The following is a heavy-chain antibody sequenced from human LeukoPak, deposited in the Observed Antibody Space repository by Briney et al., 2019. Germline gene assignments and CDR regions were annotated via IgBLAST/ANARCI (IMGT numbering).Heavy chain of an antibody. J-gene: IGHJ4*02. CDR1: GFTFSNYA. CDR2: ISGNGGTT. D-gene: IGHD2-2*01. Sequence: PGGSLRLSCAASGFTFSNYAMRWVRQATGKGLEWVSTISGNGGTTYYADSVKGRFTISRDNSRNTLYRQMDSLRAEDTAVYHCAKAGVEYCSRASCNFDYWGQGNLVTVSS. V-gene: IGHV3-23*01. CDR3: AKAGVEYCSRASCNFDY.